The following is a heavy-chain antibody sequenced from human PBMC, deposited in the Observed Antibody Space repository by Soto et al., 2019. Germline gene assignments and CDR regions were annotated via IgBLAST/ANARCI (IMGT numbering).Heavy chain of an antibody. CDR3: ARVITGTTDY. CDR1: GYTFTDYG. J-gene: IGHJ4*02. Sequence: ASVKVSCKGSGYTFTDYGILWLRQAPGQGLEWMGWINPNSGGTNYAQKFQGRVTMTRDTSISTAYMELSRLRSDDTAVYYCARVITGTTDYWGQGTLVTVSS. CDR2: INPNSGGT. V-gene: IGHV1-2*02. D-gene: IGHD1-7*01.